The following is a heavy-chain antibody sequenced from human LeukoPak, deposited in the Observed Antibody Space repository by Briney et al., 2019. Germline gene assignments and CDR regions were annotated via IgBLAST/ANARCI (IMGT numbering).Heavy chain of an antibody. V-gene: IGHV3-53*01. J-gene: IGHJ3*02. CDR2: IYSGGST. CDR1: GFTVSSNY. Sequence: GGSLRLSCAASGFTVSSNYMSWVRQAPGKGLEWVSVIYSGGSTYNADSVKGRFTISRDNSKNTLYLQMNSLRAEDTAVYYCARDLLRSDAFDIWGQGTMVTVSS. D-gene: IGHD4-17*01. CDR3: ARDLLRSDAFDI.